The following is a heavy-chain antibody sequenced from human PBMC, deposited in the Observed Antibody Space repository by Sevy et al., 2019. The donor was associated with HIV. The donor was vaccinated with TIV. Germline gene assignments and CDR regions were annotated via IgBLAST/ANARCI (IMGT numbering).Heavy chain of an antibody. D-gene: IGHD1-26*01. V-gene: IGHV3-30-3*01. CDR2: ISYDGSNK. CDR1: GFSFRNYD. J-gene: IGHJ4*01. CDR3: ARDGVGATVVGVKTGTQPDY. Sequence: GGSLRLSCVVSGFSFRNYDMHWVRQAPGKGLEWVAVISYDGSNKYYGASVKGRFTISRDNPKNTLYLQMNSLRPEDTAIYYCARDGVGATVVGVKTGTQPDYWGQGTLVTVSS.